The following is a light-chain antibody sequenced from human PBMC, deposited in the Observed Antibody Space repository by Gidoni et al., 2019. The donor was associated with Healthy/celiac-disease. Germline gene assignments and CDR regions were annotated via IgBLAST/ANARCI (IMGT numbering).Light chain of an antibody. CDR2: YVS. CDR1: SSDVGGYNY. Sequence: QSALTQPASVSGSPGQPITISCTGTSSDVGGYNYVSWYQQHPGKAPKLMIYYVSNRPSGVSNRFSGSKSGNTASLTISGLQTEDEADYYCSSYTSSSTLVFGGGTKLTVL. J-gene: IGLJ3*02. V-gene: IGLV2-14*01. CDR3: SSYTSSSTLV.